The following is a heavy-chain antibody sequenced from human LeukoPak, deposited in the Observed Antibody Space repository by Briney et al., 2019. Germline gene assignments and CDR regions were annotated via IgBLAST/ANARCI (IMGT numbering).Heavy chain of an antibody. CDR3: AREVRGYYDSSGYYNY. J-gene: IGHJ4*02. Sequence: SGTLSLTCTVSGGSISSGSYYWSWIRQPAGKGLEWIGRIYTSGSTNYNPSLKSRVTISVDTSKNQFSLKLSSVTAADTAVYYCAREVRGYYDSSGYYNYWGQGTLVTVSS. D-gene: IGHD3-22*01. CDR1: GGSISSGSYY. V-gene: IGHV4-61*02. CDR2: IYTSGST.